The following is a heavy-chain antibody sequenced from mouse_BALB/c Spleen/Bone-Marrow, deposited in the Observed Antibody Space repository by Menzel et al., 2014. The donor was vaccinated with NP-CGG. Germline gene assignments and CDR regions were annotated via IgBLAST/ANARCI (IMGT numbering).Heavy chain of an antibody. J-gene: IGHJ3*01. Sequence: EVNVVDSGAELVKPGASVKLSCTASGFNIKDTYMHWVKQRPEQGLEWIGRIDPANYNTKYDPKFQGKATITADTSSNTAYLQLSSLTSEDTAVYYCARNSMAYWGQGTLVTVSA. CDR3: ARNSMAY. V-gene: IGHV14-3*02. CDR2: IDPANYNT. CDR1: GFNIKDTY.